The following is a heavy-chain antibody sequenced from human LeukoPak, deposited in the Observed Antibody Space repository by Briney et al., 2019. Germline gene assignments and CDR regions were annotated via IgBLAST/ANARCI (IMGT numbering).Heavy chain of an antibody. V-gene: IGHV3-7*01. D-gene: IGHD3-22*01. Sequence: GGSLRLSCAASGFTFSSYWMSWVRQAPGKGLEWVANIKQDGSEKYYVDSVKGRFTISRDNAKNSLHLQMNSLRAEDTAVYYCARIDSSGYFSLIDYWGQGTLVTVSS. CDR2: IKQDGSEK. CDR3: ARIDSSGYFSLIDY. CDR1: GFTFSSYW. J-gene: IGHJ4*02.